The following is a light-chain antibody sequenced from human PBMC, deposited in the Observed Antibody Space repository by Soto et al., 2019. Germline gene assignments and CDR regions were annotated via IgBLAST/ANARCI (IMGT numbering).Light chain of an antibody. J-gene: IGKJ1*01. V-gene: IGKV1-39*01. CDR2: AAS. Sequence: DIQMTQSPSSLSASVGDRVTITCRASQVINDYLNWYQQKPGKAPRLLIYAASSLQSGVPSRFSGSGYGTDFTLTISSLQPEDFGTYHCQQSYSKPTFGQGTKADIX. CDR3: QQSYSKPT. CDR1: QVINDY.